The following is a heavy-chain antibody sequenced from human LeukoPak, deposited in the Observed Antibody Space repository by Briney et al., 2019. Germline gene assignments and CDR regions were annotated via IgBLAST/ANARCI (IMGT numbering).Heavy chain of an antibody. D-gene: IGHD4-11*01. CDR1: GYSFTNYW. J-gene: IGHJ4*02. V-gene: IGHV5-51*01. Sequence: GESLKISCKGSGYSFTNYWIGWVRQMPGKGLEWMGIIYSGNSNTGYSPSFQGQVTISADKSISTAYLQWSSLKASDTAMYYCARLEDYKFDSWGQGTLVTVSS. CDR3: ARLEDYKFDS. CDR2: IYSGNSNT.